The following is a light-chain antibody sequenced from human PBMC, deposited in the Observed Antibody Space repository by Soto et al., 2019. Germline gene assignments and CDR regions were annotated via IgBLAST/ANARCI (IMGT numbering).Light chain of an antibody. CDR1: QSVGRNY. Sequence: EIVLTQSPGTLSVSPGERATLSCRASQSVGRNYLAWYQQKPGQAPRFLIYDASSRATGIPDRFSGSGSGTDFTLTISRLEPEDFAVYYCQQYASSPLTFGGGTKVETK. V-gene: IGKV3-20*01. J-gene: IGKJ4*01. CDR3: QQYASSPLT. CDR2: DAS.